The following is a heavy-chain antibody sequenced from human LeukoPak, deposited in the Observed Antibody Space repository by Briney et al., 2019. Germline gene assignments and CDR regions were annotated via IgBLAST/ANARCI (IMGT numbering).Heavy chain of an antibody. Sequence: ASVKVSCKASGYTFTSYDINWVRQATGQGLEWMGIINPSGGSTSYAQKFQGRVTMTRGTSTSTVYMELSSLRSEDTAVYYCARDRGRWLPDDYWGQGTLVTVSS. J-gene: IGHJ4*02. CDR2: INPSGGST. CDR1: GYTFTSYD. V-gene: IGHV1-46*01. D-gene: IGHD5-24*01. CDR3: ARDRGRWLPDDY.